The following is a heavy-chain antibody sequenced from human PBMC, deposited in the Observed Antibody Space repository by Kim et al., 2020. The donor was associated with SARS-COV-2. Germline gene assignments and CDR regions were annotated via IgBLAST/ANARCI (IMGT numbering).Heavy chain of an antibody. CDR3: ARLAYDSSSYYPDYFDY. V-gene: IGHV5-10-1*01. J-gene: IGHJ4*02. CDR2: IDPSDSYT. D-gene: IGHD3-22*01. Sequence: GESLKISCQGSGFRFTSYWITWVRQMPGKGLEWMGRIDPSDSYTHDNPSFQGHVTISADKSISTVYLQWTSLKASDTAMYYCARLAYDSSSYYPDYFDYWGQGTLVTVSS. CDR1: GFRFTSYW.